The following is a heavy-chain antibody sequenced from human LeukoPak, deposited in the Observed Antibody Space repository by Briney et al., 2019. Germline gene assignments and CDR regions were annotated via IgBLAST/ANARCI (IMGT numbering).Heavy chain of an antibody. CDR1: GYTFTSYY. D-gene: IGHD1-26*01. V-gene: IGHV1-2*02. CDR3: ARGVVGATPPDY. J-gene: IGHJ4*02. CDR2: INPNSGGT. Sequence: ASVKVSCKASGYTFTSYYMHWVRQAPGQVLEWMGWINPNSGGTNYAQKFQGRVTMTRDTSISTAYMELSRLRSDDTAVYYCARGVVGATPPDYWGQGTLVTVSS.